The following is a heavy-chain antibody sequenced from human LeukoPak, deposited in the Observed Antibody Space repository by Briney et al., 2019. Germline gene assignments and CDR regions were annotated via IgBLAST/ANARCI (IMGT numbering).Heavy chain of an antibody. V-gene: IGHV1-46*01. CDR1: GYTFTSYY. CDR2: INPSGGST. J-gene: IGHJ3*02. D-gene: IGHD3-22*01. CDR3: ARERWQQYYYDSSGPDEGAFDI. Sequence: ASVKVSCKASGYTFTSYYMHWVRQAPGQGLEWMGIINPSGGSTSYAQKFQGRVTMTRDMSTSTVYMELSSLRSEDTAVYYCARERWQQYYYDSSGPDEGAFDIWGQGTMVTVSS.